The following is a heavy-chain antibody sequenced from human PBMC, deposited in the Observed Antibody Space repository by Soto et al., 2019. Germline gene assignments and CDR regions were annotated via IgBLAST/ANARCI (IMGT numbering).Heavy chain of an antibody. V-gene: IGHV1-3*04. CDR2: INTANGDT. J-gene: IGHJ4*02. CDR3: AKDGGYAYYDSSGYYFGY. Sequence: ASVKVSCKASGYTFTRYAMHWVRQAPGQRLEWMGWINTANGDTEYSQKFQGRVTITRDTSASTAYMELSSLRSEDTAVYYCAKDGGYAYYDSSGYYFGYWGQGTLVTVSS. D-gene: IGHD3-22*01. CDR1: GYTFTRYA.